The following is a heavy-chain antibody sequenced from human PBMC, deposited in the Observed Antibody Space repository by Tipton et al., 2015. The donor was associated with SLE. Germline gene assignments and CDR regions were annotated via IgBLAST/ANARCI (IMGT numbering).Heavy chain of an antibody. V-gene: IGHV4-59*11. CDR2: IYYSGST. CDR3: ARSTGYSSSHSLDY. CDR1: GGSISSHY. D-gene: IGHD6-13*01. Sequence: TLSLTCTVSGGSISSHYWSWIRQPPGKGLEWIGYIYYSGSTNYNPSLKSRVTISVDTSKNQFSLKLSSVTAADTAVYYCARSTGYSSSHSLDYWGQGTLVTVSS. J-gene: IGHJ4*02.